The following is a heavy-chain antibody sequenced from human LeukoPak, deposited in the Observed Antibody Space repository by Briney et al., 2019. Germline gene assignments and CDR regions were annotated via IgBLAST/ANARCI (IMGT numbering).Heavy chain of an antibody. Sequence: SETLSLTCAVYGGSFSGYYWGWIRQPPGKGLEWIGTIYYSGSTYYNPSLKSRVTISVDTSKNQLSLKLSSVTAADTAVYYCASGNYYDSRRPFDYWVQGTLVTVSS. CDR2: IYYSGST. V-gene: IGHV4-34*01. J-gene: IGHJ4*02. CDR1: GGSFSGYY. CDR3: ASGNYYDSRRPFDY. D-gene: IGHD3-22*01.